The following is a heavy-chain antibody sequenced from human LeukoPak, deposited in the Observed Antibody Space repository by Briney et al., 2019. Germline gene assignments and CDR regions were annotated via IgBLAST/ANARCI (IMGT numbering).Heavy chain of an antibody. CDR3: ATSKLMVRGVITSPRFDP. CDR1: GFTFSSYA. D-gene: IGHD3-10*01. V-gene: IGHV3-23*01. J-gene: IGHJ5*02. CDR2: ISGSGGST. Sequence: GGSLRLSCAASGFTFSSYAMSWVRQAPGKGLEWVSAISGSGGSTYYADSVKGRFTISRDNSKNTLYLQMNSLRAEDTAVYYCATSKLMVRGVITSPRFDPWGQETLSPSPQ.